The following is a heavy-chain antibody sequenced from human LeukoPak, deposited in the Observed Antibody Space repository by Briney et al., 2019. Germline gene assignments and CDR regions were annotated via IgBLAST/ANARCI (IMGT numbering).Heavy chain of an antibody. CDR3: AKRGIVIRAVIIVGFHKEAYYFDY. V-gene: IGHV3-23*01. CDR1: GFTFSSYA. CDR2: ISGSGGST. J-gene: IGHJ4*02. D-gene: IGHD3-10*01. Sequence: GGSLILSCAASGFTFSSYAMSWVRQAPGKGLEWVSAISGSGGSTYYADSVKGRFTISRDNSKNTLYLQMNSLRAEDTAVYYCAKRGIVIRAVIIVGFHKEAYYFDYWGQGALVTVSS.